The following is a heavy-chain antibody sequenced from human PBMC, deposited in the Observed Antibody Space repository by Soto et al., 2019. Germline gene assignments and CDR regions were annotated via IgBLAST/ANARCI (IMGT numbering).Heavy chain of an antibody. D-gene: IGHD6-13*01. Sequence: VQPVESGGALVQPGGSLRLSCAASGYSFDAYIMNWVRQAPGKGLEWVSSINPRGLTKFYADSVRGRFTISRDDASSSLFLQRNNLRAEDTAVYYCATWYGNHYFGLDVWGQGTTVTVSS. CDR2: INPRGLTK. V-gene: IGHV3-48*01. J-gene: IGHJ6*02. CDR1: GYSFDAYI. CDR3: ATWYGNHYFGLDV.